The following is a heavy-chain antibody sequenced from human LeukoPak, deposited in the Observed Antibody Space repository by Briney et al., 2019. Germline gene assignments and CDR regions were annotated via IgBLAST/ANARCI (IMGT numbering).Heavy chain of an antibody. V-gene: IGHV1-2*02. CDR2: INPNSGAT. CDR1: GYTFTDYY. CDR3: ARAISPSSPLFEY. J-gene: IGHJ4*02. Sequence: VASVKVSCKASGYTFTDYYIHWVRQAPGQGLEWMGWINPNSGATNDAQKFQGRLTVTRDMSISTAYMELSSLRSDDTAVYYCARAISPSSPLFEYWGQGTLLTVSS. D-gene: IGHD2-2*01.